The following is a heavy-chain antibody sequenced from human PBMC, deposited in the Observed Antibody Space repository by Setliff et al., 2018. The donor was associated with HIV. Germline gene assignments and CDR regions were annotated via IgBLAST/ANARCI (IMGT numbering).Heavy chain of an antibody. D-gene: IGHD2-21*01. Sequence: SLRLSCAASGFTFSSYAMSWVRQAPGKGLEWVADIKDDESEKYYVDSVRGRFAISRDNARNSLFLQMNNLRADDTAVYYCARDRSPRGDGPSYDFAWALDLWGQGTMVTVSS. CDR3: ARDRSPRGDGPSYDFAWALDL. V-gene: IGHV3-7*01. J-gene: IGHJ3*01. CDR1: GFTFSSYA. CDR2: IKDDESEK.